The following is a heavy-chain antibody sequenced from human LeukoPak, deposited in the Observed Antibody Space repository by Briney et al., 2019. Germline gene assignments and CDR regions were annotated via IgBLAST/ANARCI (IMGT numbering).Heavy chain of an antibody. CDR2: ISTSGST. J-gene: IGHJ3*02. D-gene: IGHD3-3*01. CDR3: ARRTYDLWSGDYTGAFDI. V-gene: IGHV4-4*07. CDR1: GGSISSYY. Sequence: SETLSLTCTVSGGSISSYYWSWIRQPAGKGLESIGHISTSGSTNYNPSLKSRVTISVDTSKNQFSLKLSSVTAADTAVYYCARRTYDLWSGDYTGAFDIWGQGTMVTVSS.